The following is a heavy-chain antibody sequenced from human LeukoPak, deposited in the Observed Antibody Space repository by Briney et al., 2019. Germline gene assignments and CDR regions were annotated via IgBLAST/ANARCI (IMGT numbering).Heavy chain of an antibody. CDR1: GGSISSYY. Sequence: SETLSLTCTVSGGSISSYYWSWIRQPPGKGLEWTGYIYYSGSTNYNPSLKSRVTISVDTSKNQFSLKLSSVTAADTAVYYCARRLRYSSSWYWYFDLWGRGTLVTVSS. CDR3: ARRLRYSSSWYWYFDL. D-gene: IGHD6-13*01. CDR2: IYYSGST. J-gene: IGHJ2*01. V-gene: IGHV4-59*08.